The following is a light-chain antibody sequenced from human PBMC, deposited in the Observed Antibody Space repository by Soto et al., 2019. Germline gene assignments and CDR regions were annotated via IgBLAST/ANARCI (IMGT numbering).Light chain of an antibody. J-gene: IGLJ2*01. CDR2: ANI. CDR1: SSNIGAGYD. Sequence: QSVLTQPPSVSGAPGQRVTISCTGSSSNIGAGYDVHWYQQLPGTAPKLLIYANIHRPSGVPDRFSGSRSGTSASLAITGLQAEDEADYYCQSYDSSLSGVVFGGGTKLTVL. CDR3: QSYDSSLSGVV. V-gene: IGLV1-40*01.